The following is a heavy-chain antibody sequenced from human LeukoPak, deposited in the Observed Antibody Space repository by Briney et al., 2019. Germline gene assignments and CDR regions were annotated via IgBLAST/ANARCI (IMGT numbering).Heavy chain of an antibody. V-gene: IGHV7-4-1*02. CDR1: GYTFTSYA. Sequence: GASVSVSCKASGYTFTSYAMNWVRQAPGQGLEWMGWINTNTGNPTYAQGFTGRFVFSLDTSVSTAYLQISSLKAVDTAVYYCARVMVRGVTDTYYYYYYMDVWGKGTTVTVSS. CDR2: INTNTGNP. D-gene: IGHD3-10*01. CDR3: ARVMVRGVTDTYYYYYYMDV. J-gene: IGHJ6*03.